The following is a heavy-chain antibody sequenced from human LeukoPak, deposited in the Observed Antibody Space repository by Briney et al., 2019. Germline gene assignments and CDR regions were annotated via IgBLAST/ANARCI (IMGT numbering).Heavy chain of an antibody. CDR1: GFTFTDYY. Sequence: GASVKVSCKTSGFTFTDYYIHWVRLAPGQGLEWMGYINPHSGVTSFPQRFRGRVTLTTDKSISTAYLQWSSLKASDTAMYYCARWYSSSSEGDYWGQGTLVTVSS. CDR2: INPHSGVT. V-gene: IGHV1-2*02. J-gene: IGHJ4*02. D-gene: IGHD6-6*01. CDR3: ARWYSSSSEGDY.